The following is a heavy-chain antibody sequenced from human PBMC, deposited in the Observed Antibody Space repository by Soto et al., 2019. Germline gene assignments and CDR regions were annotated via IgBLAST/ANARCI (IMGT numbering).Heavy chain of an antibody. CDR1: GSVDSGGGYT. V-gene: IGHV4-30-2*01. Sequence: PLEPLSLNRGVCGSVDSGGGYTWQWIRPPPGKGLEWIGYIYHCGSTYYNPSLTSRVPISVDRSKNQFSLKLSPVTAADTAVYYCARDPSPWVQGTLVTIS. J-gene: IGHJ5*02. CDR3: ARDPSP. CDR2: IYHCGST.